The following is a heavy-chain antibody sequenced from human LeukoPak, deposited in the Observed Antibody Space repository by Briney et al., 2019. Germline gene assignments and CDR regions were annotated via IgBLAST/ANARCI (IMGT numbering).Heavy chain of an antibody. CDR2: IYYSGST. J-gene: IGHJ4*02. D-gene: IGHD3-22*01. CDR1: GGSISSYY. CDR3: ARYYDSSGYIAD. V-gene: IGHV4-59*01. Sequence: SETLSLTCTVSGGSISSYYWSWIRQPPGKGLEWIGYIYYSGSTNYNPSLKSRVTISVDTSKNQFSLKLSSVTAADTAVYYCARYYDSSGYIADWGQGTLVTVSS.